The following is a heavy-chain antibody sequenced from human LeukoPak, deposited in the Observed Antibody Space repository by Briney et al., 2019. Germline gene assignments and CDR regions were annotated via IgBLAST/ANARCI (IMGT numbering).Heavy chain of an antibody. Sequence: GESLKISCKCSGYSFTTNWIGWVRQMPGKGLEWMGIIYTGDSESRYSPSFQGQVTISADKSITTAYLQWSSLEASDTAIYYCARLNYGSASYFDYWGQGTLVTVSS. D-gene: IGHD3-10*01. V-gene: IGHV5-51*01. CDR3: ARLNYGSASYFDY. J-gene: IGHJ4*02. CDR2: IYTGDSES. CDR1: GYSFTTNW.